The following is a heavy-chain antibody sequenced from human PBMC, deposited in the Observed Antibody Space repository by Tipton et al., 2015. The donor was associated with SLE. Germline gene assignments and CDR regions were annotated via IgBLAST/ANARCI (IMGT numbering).Heavy chain of an antibody. J-gene: IGHJ4*02. CDR3: ARGGVGGYDYFDH. CDR2: MSYSGST. V-gene: IGHV4-59*06. D-gene: IGHD5-12*01. CDR1: GGSISHYY. Sequence: TLSLTCTVSGGSISHYYWTWIRQPPGKGLEWIGHMSYSGSTYYNPSLKSRITISVDTSKNHFSLKLSSVTAADTAVYYCARGGVGGYDYFDHWGQGTLVTVSS.